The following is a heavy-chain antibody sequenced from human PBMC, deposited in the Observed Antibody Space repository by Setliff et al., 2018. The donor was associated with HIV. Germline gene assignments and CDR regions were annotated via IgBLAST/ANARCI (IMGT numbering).Heavy chain of an antibody. Sequence: LRLSCAASGFTFSSCSMNWVRQAPGKGLEWVGRVKSKTDGGTTDYAAPVKGRFTISRDDSKNTLYLQMNSLKTEDTAVFYCARGGSGWYSFDYWGQGTLVTVSS. D-gene: IGHD6-19*01. CDR2: VKSKTDGGTT. CDR3: ARGGSGWYSFDY. CDR1: GFTFSSCS. V-gene: IGHV3-15*01. J-gene: IGHJ4*02.